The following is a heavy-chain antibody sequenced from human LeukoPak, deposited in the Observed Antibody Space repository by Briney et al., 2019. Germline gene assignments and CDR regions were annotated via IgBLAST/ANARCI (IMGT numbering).Heavy chain of an antibody. J-gene: IGHJ3*02. CDR1: GYTFTGYY. Sequence: GASVKVSCKASGYTFTGYYMHWVRQAPGQGLEWMGWINPNSGGTNYAQKFQGRVTMTRDTSISTAYMELSRLRSDDTAVYYCARVLDASGYAVPEDAFDIWGQGTMVTVSS. D-gene: IGHD5-12*01. CDR2: INPNSGGT. CDR3: ARVLDASGYAVPEDAFDI. V-gene: IGHV1-2*02.